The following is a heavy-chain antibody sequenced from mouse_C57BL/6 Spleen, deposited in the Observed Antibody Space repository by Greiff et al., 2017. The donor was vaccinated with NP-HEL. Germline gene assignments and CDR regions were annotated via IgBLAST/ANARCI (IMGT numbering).Heavy chain of an antibody. D-gene: IGHD1-1*01. Sequence: EVQLQQSGPELVKPGASVKISCKASGYTFTDYYMNWVKQSHGKSLEWIGDINPNNGGTSYNQKFKGKATLTVDKSSSTAYMELRSLTSEDSAVYYCACGYYYGSSWYFDVWGTGTTVTVSS. J-gene: IGHJ1*03. CDR2: INPNNGGT. CDR3: ACGYYYGSSWYFDV. CDR1: GYTFTDYY. V-gene: IGHV1-26*01.